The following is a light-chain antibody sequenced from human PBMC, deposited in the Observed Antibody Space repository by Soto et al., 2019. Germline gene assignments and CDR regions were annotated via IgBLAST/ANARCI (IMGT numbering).Light chain of an antibody. Sequence: DIQMTQSPSSLSASVGNRVTITCRASQSISTYLNSYQQKPGEAPKLLIYAASSLQNGVPPTFSGSGSGTDFTLTISSLQPEDFATYSCQQSYSTPRTFGQGTKVEIK. J-gene: IGKJ1*01. CDR3: QQSYSTPRT. CDR1: QSISTY. CDR2: AAS. V-gene: IGKV1-39*01.